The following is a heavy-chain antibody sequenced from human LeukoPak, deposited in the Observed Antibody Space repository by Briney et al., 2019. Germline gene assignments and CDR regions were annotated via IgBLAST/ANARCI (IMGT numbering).Heavy chain of an antibody. V-gene: IGHV3-48*04. CDR2: INRISNII. J-gene: IGHJ4*02. CDR1: GFTFSGYS. CDR3: AGHYDSSGSPFDY. D-gene: IGHD3-22*01. Sequence: GGSLRLSCAASGFTFSGYSMNWVRQAPGKGLEWVSYINRISNIIDYADSVKGRFTISRDNAKNSLYLQMNSLRAEDTAVYYCAGHYDSSGSPFDYWGQGTLVTVSS.